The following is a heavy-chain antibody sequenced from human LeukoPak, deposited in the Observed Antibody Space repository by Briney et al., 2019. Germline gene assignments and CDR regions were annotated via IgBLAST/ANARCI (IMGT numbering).Heavy chain of an antibody. D-gene: IGHD3-10*01. CDR1: GYTFTSYD. V-gene: IGHV1-8*01. CDR2: MNPNSGNT. Sequence: ASVKVSCKASGYTFTSYDINWVRQATGQGLEWMGWMNPNSGNTGYAQKFQGRVTMTRNTSISTAYMELSSLRSEDTAVHYCARGPYGGDWFDPWGQGTLVTVSS. CDR3: ARGPYGGDWFDP. J-gene: IGHJ5*02.